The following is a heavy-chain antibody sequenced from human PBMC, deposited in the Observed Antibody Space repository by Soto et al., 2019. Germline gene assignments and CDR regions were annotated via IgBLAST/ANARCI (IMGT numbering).Heavy chain of an antibody. CDR1: GGTFSTSA. D-gene: IGHD3-3*02. Sequence: QVQLMQSGAEVKKPGSSVKVSCKASGGTFSTSAISWVRQAPGEGLEWVGGIMPVFATPDYAQKFQGRVTNSPDESTTTAYLELTSLTTDDTAVYYCARDKDRQQLGGNYYYILDVWGQGTAITVSS. CDR2: IMPVFATP. V-gene: IGHV1-69*05. J-gene: IGHJ6*02. CDR3: ARDKDRQQLGGNYYYILDV.